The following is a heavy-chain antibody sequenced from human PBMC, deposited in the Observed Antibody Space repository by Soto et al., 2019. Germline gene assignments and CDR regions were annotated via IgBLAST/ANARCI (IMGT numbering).Heavy chain of an antibody. CDR1: GFTFSSYN. CDR2: ISSSSSTI. D-gene: IGHD3-22*01. CDR3: ARDPPHYYDSSGYGYFQH. J-gene: IGHJ1*01. V-gene: IGHV3-48*02. Sequence: PGGSLRLSCAASGFTFSSYNMNWVRQAPGKGLEWVSYISSSSSTIYYADSVKGRFTISRDNAKNSLYLQMNSLRDEDTAMYYCARDPPHYYDSSGYGYFQHLGQGTLVTVSS.